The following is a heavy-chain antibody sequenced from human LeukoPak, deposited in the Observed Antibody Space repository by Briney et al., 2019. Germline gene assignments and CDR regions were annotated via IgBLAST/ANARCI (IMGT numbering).Heavy chain of an antibody. V-gene: IGHV1-18*01. CDR1: GYTFTSYG. J-gene: IGHJ4*02. CDR3: ATYGSGYVDY. CDR2: ISAYNGNT. D-gene: IGHD3-22*01. Sequence: DSVKVSCKAAGYTFTSYGISWVRQAPGHGLEWMGWISAYNGNTNYAQKLQGRVTMTTDTSTSTAYMELRSLRSDDTAVCYCATYGSGYVDYWGQGTLVTVSS.